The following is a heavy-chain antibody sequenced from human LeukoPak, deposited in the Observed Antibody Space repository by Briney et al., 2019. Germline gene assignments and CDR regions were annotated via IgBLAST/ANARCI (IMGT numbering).Heavy chain of an antibody. CDR3: ARAGDFWSGSLLYYMDV. V-gene: IGHV3-21*01. J-gene: IGHJ6*03. CDR2: ISSSSSYI. Sequence: GGSLRLSCVASAFTFSSYSMNWVRQAPGKGLEWVSSISSSSSYIYYADSVKGRFTISRDNAKNSLYLQMNSLRAEDTAVYYCARAGDFWSGSLLYYMDVWGKGTTVTVSS. D-gene: IGHD3-3*01. CDR1: AFTFSSYS.